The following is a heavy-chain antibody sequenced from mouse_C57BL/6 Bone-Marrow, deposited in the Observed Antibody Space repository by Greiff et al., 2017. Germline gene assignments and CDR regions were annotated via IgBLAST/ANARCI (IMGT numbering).Heavy chain of an antibody. V-gene: IGHV14-4*01. D-gene: IGHD1-1*01. Sequence: EVQLQQSGAELVRPGASVKLSCTASGFNIKDDYMHWVKQRPEQGLEWIGWIDPENGDTASASKFQGTATITAATYSNQAYLQLRRLTSEDTAVYYCTTCYYGSRNWYFDVWGTGTTVTVSS. J-gene: IGHJ1*03. CDR1: GFNIKDDY. CDR3: TTCYYGSRNWYFDV. CDR2: IDPENGDT.